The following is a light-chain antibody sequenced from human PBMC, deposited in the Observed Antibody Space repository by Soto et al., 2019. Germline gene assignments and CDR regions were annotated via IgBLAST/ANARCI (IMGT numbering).Light chain of an antibody. CDR3: QQSYKMPS. J-gene: IGKJ5*01. V-gene: IGKV1-39*01. Sequence: EIPLTQSPSSLAASVGDRLTLTCRASRNVSIYLNWYQHKPGKGPTLLIHATSNLQIGVPSRFSGSGSGTEFTLTICSLEPEDFGTYYCQQSYKMPSFGQGTRLEIK. CDR1: RNVSIY. CDR2: ATS.